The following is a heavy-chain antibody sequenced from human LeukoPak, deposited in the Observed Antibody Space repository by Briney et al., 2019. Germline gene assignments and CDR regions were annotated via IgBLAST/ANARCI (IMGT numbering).Heavy chain of an antibody. Sequence: PSETLSLTCTVSGGSISSYFWSWVRQPPGKGLEWIGYFYYSGSTNYNPSLKSRVIISVDTSKNQFSLKLSSVTAADTAVYYCARQDAVAVPGWYFDLWGRGTLVTVSS. V-gene: IGHV4-59*08. D-gene: IGHD6-19*01. CDR3: ARQDAVAVPGWYFDL. CDR1: GGSISSYF. J-gene: IGHJ2*01. CDR2: FYYSGST.